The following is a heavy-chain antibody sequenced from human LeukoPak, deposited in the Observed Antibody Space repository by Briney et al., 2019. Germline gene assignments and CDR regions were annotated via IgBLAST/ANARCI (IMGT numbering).Heavy chain of an antibody. D-gene: IGHD3-22*01. CDR3: ARVTVYYDSSGANDAFDI. Sequence: SETLSLTCTVSGGSISSYYWSWIRQPPGKGLEWIGYIYYSGSTNYNPSLKSRVTISVDTSKNQFSLKLSSVTAADTAVYYCARVTVYYDSSGANDAFDIWDQGTMVTVSS. CDR1: GGSISSYY. V-gene: IGHV4-59*01. J-gene: IGHJ3*02. CDR2: IYYSGST.